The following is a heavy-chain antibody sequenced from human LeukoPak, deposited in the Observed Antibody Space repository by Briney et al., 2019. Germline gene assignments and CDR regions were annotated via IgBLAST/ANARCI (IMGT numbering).Heavy chain of an antibody. V-gene: IGHV4-39*01. Sequence: SETLSLTCTVSGGSISSSSYYWGWIRQPPGKGLEWIGSIYYSGSTYYNPSLKSRVTISVDTSKNQFSLKLSSVTAADTAVYYCARRNYDSSGYYYGLGYFDYWGQGTLVTVSS. J-gene: IGHJ4*02. CDR2: IYYSGST. CDR1: GGSISSSSYY. CDR3: ARRNYDSSGYYYGLGYFDY. D-gene: IGHD3-22*01.